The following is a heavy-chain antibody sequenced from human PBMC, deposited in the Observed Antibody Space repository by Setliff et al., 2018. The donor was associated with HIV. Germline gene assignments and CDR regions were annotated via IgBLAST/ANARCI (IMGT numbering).Heavy chain of an antibody. D-gene: IGHD2-15*01. CDR3: AREHCSGGSCNGFDI. CDR2: IYYTGST. CDR1: GGSISSSSHY. V-gene: IGHV4-39*07. J-gene: IGHJ3*02. Sequence: SETLSLTCTVSGGSISSSSHYWGWIRQSPGKGLEWTGSIYYTGSTYDNPSLKSRVTISLDTSRNQFSLKLGSVTAADTAMYYCAREHCSGGSCNGFDIWGQGTMVTVSS.